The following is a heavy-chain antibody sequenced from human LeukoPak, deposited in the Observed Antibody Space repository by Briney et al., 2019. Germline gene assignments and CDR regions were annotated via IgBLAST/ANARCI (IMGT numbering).Heavy chain of an antibody. V-gene: IGHV4-59*01. D-gene: IGHD3-3*01. CDR3: ARDRGYDFWSGYYNYYYYGMDV. CDR1: GGSISSYY. J-gene: IGHJ6*02. CDR2: IYYSGST. Sequence: SETLSLTCTVSGGSISSYYWSWLRQPPGKGLEWIGYIYYSGSTNYNPSLKSRVTISVDTSKNQFSLKLSSVTAADTAVYYCARDRGYDFWSGYYNYYYYGMDVWGQGTTVTVSS.